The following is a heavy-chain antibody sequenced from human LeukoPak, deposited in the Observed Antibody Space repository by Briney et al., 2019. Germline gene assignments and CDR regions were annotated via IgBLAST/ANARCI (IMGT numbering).Heavy chain of an antibody. D-gene: IGHD3-10*02. CDR2: ISSSGSTI. CDR1: GFTFNNYA. Sequence: GGSLRLSCAASGFTFNNYAMNWVRQAPGKGLEWVSYISSSGSTIYYADSVKGRFTISRDNAKNSLYLQMNSLRAEDTAVYYCAELGITMIGGVWGKGTTVTISS. J-gene: IGHJ6*04. V-gene: IGHV3-48*03. CDR3: AELGITMIGGV.